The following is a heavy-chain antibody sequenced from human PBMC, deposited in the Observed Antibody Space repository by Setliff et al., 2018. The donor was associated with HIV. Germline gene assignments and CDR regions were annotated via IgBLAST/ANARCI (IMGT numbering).Heavy chain of an antibody. D-gene: IGHD3-22*01. CDR2: MNPNSGNT. CDR3: ATERRDYYDRGRRAHYYIDV. J-gene: IGHJ6*03. V-gene: IGHV1-8*01. CDR1: GYTFTMYD. Sequence: GASVKVSCKASGYTFTMYDIKWVRQATGQGLEWMGWMNPNSGNTGYAQKFQGRVTMTRSTSISTAYMELSSLRSEDTAVYYCATERRDYYDRGRRAHYYIDVWGKGTTVTVSS.